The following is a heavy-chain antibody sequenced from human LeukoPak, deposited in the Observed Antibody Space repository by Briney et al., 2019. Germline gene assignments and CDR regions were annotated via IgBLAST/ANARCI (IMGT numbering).Heavy chain of an antibody. Sequence: PGGSLRLSCAASGFTFSSYSMNWVRQAPGKGLKWVSTITTGDGNTYYADSVKGRFTVSRDDSENTLYLQMNSLRAEDTAVYYCAKDGGLWVSAHWGDSWGRGTLVTVSS. D-gene: IGHD7-27*01. CDR1: GFTFSSYS. J-gene: IGHJ4*02. CDR3: AKDGGLWVSAHWGDS. V-gene: IGHV3-23*01. CDR2: ITTGDGNT.